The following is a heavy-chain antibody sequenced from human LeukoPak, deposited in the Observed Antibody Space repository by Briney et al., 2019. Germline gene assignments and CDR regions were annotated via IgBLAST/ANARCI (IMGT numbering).Heavy chain of an antibody. CDR1: GGSFSISY. CDR3: ARHGSYCFDS. CDR2: IYHSGGA. D-gene: IGHD3-10*01. J-gene: IGHJ4*02. V-gene: IGHV4-34*01. Sequence: SETLSLTCGVSGGSFSISYWSWIRQPPGKGLEWIGQIYHSGGANYNPSLRSRVTVSIDTSKNQLSLRLSSVTAADTAVYYCARHGSYCFDSWGQGTLVTVSS.